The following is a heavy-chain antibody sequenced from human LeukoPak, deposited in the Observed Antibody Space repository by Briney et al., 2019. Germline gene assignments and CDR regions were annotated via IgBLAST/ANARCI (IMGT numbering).Heavy chain of an antibody. CDR1: GFTFSDYY. Sequence: GGSLRLSCAASGFTFSDYYMSWIRQAPGKGLEWVSYISSRGSAIYYADSVKGQFTISRDNAENSLYLQMNSLRAEDTAVYYCARSPGGWYRGGFDYWGQGTLVTVSS. V-gene: IGHV3-11*01. J-gene: IGHJ4*02. CDR2: ISSRGSAI. D-gene: IGHD6-19*01. CDR3: ARSPGGWYRGGFDY.